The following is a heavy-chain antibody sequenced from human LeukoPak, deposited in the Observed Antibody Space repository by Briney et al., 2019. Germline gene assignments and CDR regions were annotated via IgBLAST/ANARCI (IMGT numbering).Heavy chain of an antibody. D-gene: IGHD6-19*01. J-gene: IGHJ4*02. CDR1: GGSISNYY. Sequence: PSETLSLTCTVSGGSISNYYWSWIRQPAGKGLEWIGRIYTSGSTNYNPSLKSRVTMSVDTSKNQFSLKLSSVTAADTAVYYCARDEASSGTIFDYWGQGTLVTVSS. CDR2: IYTSGST. V-gene: IGHV4-4*07. CDR3: ARDEASSGTIFDY.